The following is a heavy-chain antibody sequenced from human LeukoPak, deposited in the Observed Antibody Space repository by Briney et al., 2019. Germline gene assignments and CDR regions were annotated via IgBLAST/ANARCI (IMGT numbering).Heavy chain of an antibody. Sequence: SETLSLTCTVSGASIRSSYWNWIRQPAGKGLEWIGIFYTSGSTNYSPSLKSRVTMSVDTSKNQFSLNLTSVSAADTAVYFCASKTPGGAFDIWGHGTMVTVPS. CDR3: ASKTPGGAFDI. J-gene: IGHJ3*02. CDR1: GASIRSSY. V-gene: IGHV4-4*07. CDR2: FYTSGST.